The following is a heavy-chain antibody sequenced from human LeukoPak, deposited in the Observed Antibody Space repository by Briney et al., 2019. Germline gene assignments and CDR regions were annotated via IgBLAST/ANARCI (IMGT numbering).Heavy chain of an antibody. J-gene: IGHJ4*02. D-gene: IGHD1-1*01. CDR2: ISSSSSYI. Sequence: GGSLRLSCAASGFTFSSYSMNWVRQAPGKGLEWVSSISSSSSYIYYADSVKGRFTISRDNAKNTLYLQMNSLRVDDTAIYYCAKDRPYDNLDSWGQGTLVTVSS. CDR3: AKDRPYDNLDS. CDR1: GFTFSSYS. V-gene: IGHV3-21*01.